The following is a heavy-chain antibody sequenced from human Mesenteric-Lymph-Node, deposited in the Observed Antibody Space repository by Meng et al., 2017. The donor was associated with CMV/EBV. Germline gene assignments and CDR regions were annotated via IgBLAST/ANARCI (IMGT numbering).Heavy chain of an antibody. J-gene: IGHJ5*02. Sequence: GESLKISCAASGFTFSSYAMSWVRQAPGKGLEWVSVISSSGSTTHYADSVKGRFTISRDNSKNTLYLQMNSLRAEDRAVYYCARGWVLRFLEWLLVPFVFWFDPWGQGTLVTVSS. CDR1: GFTFSSYA. CDR3: ARGWVLRFLEWLLVPFVFWFDP. D-gene: IGHD3-3*01. V-gene: IGHV3-23*01. CDR2: ISSSGSTT.